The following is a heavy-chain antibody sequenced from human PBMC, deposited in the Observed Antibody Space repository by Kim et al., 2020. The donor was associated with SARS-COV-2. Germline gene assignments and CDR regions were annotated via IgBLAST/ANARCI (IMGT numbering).Heavy chain of an antibody. CDR3: ARGRNY. J-gene: IGHJ4*02. CDR1: GGSFSGYY. V-gene: IGHV4-34*01. Sequence: SETLSLTCAVHGGSFSGYYWSWIRQPPGKGLEWIGEINHSGSTNYNPSLKSRVTISVDTSKNQFSLKLSSVTAADTAVYYCARGRNYWGQGTLVTVSS. CDR2: INHSGST.